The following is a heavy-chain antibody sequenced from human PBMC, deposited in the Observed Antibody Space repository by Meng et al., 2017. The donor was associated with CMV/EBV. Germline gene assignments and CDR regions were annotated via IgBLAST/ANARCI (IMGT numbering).Heavy chain of an antibody. D-gene: IGHD5/OR15-5a*01. CDR3: ARLGIVSSAVGLAFDV. Sequence: GESLKISCKASRFTSISYRIGWVRQMPGKGLEWMGIIYAGDADFGYNPSFQGQVTISADRSTNTAYLQWRSLKNSDTAIYYCARLGIVSSAVGLAFDVWGQGTMVTV. J-gene: IGHJ3*01. CDR2: IYAGDADF. V-gene: IGHV5-51*01. CDR1: RFTSISYR.